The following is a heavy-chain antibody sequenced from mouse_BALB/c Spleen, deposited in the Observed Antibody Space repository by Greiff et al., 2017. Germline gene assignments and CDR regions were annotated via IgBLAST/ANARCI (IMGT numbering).Heavy chain of an antibody. CDR1: GFSLSTSGVG. CDR3: TRKTAYGNYENWDFDV. J-gene: IGHJ1*01. Sequence: QVTLKESGPGILQPSQTLSLTCSFSGFSLSTSGVGVVWIRPPSGKGLGWLAYIWWEDVKRYNPDLKSRLTNSKDTSSSHVFLKIASVDTADTATYYCTRKTAYGNYENWDFDVWGAGTTVTVSS. D-gene: IGHD2-1*01. CDR2: IWWEDVK. V-gene: IGHV8-8*01.